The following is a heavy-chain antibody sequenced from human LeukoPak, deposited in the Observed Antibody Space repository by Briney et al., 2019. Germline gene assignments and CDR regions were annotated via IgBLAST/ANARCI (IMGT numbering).Heavy chain of an antibody. CDR2: IIPIFGTA. J-gene: IGHJ4*02. D-gene: IGHD3-10*01. CDR1: GYTFNTYA. Sequence: SVKVSCKASGYTFNTYAMNWVRQAPGQGLEWMGGIIPIFGTANYAQKFQGRVTMTTDTSTSTVYMELRSLRSDDTAVYYCARDDNYGSGQPDDWGQGTLVTVSS. CDR3: ARDDNYGSGQPDD. V-gene: IGHV1-69*05.